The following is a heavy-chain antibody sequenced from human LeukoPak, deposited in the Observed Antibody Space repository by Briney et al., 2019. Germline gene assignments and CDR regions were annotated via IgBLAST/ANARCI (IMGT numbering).Heavy chain of an antibody. CDR3: AKDGDTGGYSYFDY. V-gene: IGHV3-30*02. D-gene: IGHD3-22*01. J-gene: IGHJ4*02. CDR1: GFTFSTYG. Sequence: GRSLRLSCGASGFTFSTYGMHWVRQAPGKGLEWVVFIRSDGTEKYYVDSVKGRFTISRDNSKNTLYLQMNSLRPEDTALYFCAKDGDTGGYSYFDYWGQGTLVTVSS. CDR2: IRSDGTEK.